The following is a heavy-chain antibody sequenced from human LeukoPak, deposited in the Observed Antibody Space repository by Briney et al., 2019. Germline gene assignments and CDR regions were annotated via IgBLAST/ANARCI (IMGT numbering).Heavy chain of an antibody. Sequence: GASVKVSCKASGYTFTSYGISWVRQAPGQGLEWMGWISAYDGNTKSAQKFQGRVIMTTDTSTSTAFMELRSLRSDDTAVYYCARGLRGGLRPLGYFDYWGQGTLVTVSS. V-gene: IGHV1-18*01. CDR2: ISAYDGNT. CDR3: ARGLRGGLRPLGYFDY. CDR1: GYTFTSYG. J-gene: IGHJ4*02. D-gene: IGHD5/OR15-5a*01.